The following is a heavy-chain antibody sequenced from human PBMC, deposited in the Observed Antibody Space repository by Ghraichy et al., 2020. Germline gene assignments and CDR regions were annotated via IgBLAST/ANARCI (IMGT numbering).Heavy chain of an antibody. D-gene: IGHD5-18*01. V-gene: IGHV1-69*04. CDR3: TRGHHTAYGMDV. CDR2: IIPILGIA. Sequence: SVKVSCKTSGAPFSSSATSWVRQSPGQGLEWMGRIIPILGIANSAQKFQGRVTITADKSTSTAYMELSSLRSEDTAVYYCTRGHHTAYGMDVWGQGTTVTVSS. J-gene: IGHJ6*02. CDR1: GAPFSSSA.